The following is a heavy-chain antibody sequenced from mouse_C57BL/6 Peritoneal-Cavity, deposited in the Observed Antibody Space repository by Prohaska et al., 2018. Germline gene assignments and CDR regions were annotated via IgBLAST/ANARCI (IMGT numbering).Heavy chain of an antibody. V-gene: IGHV3-6*01. J-gene: IGHJ4*01. CDR1: GYSITSGYY. Sequence: DVQLQESGPGLVKPSQSLSLTCSVTGYSITSGYYWNWIRQFPGKKLEWMGYKSYDGSNNYNPSLKNRISITRDTSKNQFFLKLNSVTTEDTATYYGARYYSTSYAMDYWDQGTSDAASS. CDR2: KSYDGSN. D-gene: IGHD1-1*01. CDR3: ARYYSTSYAMDY.